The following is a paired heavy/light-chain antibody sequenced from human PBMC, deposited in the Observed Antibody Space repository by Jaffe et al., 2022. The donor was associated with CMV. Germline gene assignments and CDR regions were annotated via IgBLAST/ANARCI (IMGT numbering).Heavy chain of an antibody. CDR3: AREGPYYDFWSGYSSKGFDP. V-gene: IGHV3-48*03. J-gene: IGHJ5*02. D-gene: IGHD3-3*01. CDR1: GFTFSSYE. Sequence: EVQLVESGGGLVQPGGSLRLSCAASGFTFSSYEMNWVRQAPGKGLEWVSYISSSGSTIYYADSVKGRFTISRDNAKNSLYLQMNSLRAEDTAVYYCAREGPYYDFWSGYSSKGFDPWGQGTLVTVSS. CDR2: ISSSGSTI.
Light chain of an antibody. CDR1: SLRSYY. CDR3: NSRDSSGNHLGV. CDR2: GKN. J-gene: IGLJ3*02. V-gene: IGLV3-19*01. Sequence: SSELTQDPAVSVALGQTVRITCQGDSLRSYYASWYQQKPGQAPVLVIYGKNNRPSGIPDRFSGSSSGNTASLTITGAQAEDEADYYCNSRDSSGNHLGVFGGGTKLTVL.